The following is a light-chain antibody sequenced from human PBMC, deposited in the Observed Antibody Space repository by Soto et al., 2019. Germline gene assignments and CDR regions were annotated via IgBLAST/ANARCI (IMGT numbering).Light chain of an antibody. CDR1: SGLSTYA. V-gene: IGLV4-69*01. CDR2: LNSDGSH. CDR3: QTWGTGIRV. Sequence: QSVLTQSPSASASLGASVKLTCTLSSGLSTYAVAWHQQQPEKGPRFLMKLNSDGSHNKGDGIPDRFSGSSSGAERYLTISSLQSEDEADYYCQTWGTGIRVFGGGTKLTVL. J-gene: IGLJ3*02.